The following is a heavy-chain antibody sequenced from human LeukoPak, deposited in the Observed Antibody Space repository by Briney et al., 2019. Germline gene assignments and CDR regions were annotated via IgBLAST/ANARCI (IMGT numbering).Heavy chain of an antibody. CDR2: ISWNSGSI. Sequence: GGSLRLSCAASGFIFDDYAIHWVRQAPGKGLEWVSGISWNSGSIGYADSVKGRFTISRDNSKNTLYLQMNSLRAEDTAVYYCARERPGIAAAGTVPYGMDVWGQGTTVTVSS. V-gene: IGHV3-9*01. D-gene: IGHD6-13*01. CDR1: GFIFDDYA. J-gene: IGHJ6*02. CDR3: ARERPGIAAAGTVPYGMDV.